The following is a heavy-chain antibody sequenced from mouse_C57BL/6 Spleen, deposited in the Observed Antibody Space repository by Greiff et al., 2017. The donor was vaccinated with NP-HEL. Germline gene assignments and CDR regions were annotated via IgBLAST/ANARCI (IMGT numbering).Heavy chain of an antibody. D-gene: IGHD3-3*01. CDR1: GYTFTSYW. J-gene: IGHJ2*01. CDR3: ARRGGDVDY. CDR2: IDPSDSYT. V-gene: IGHV1-50*01. Sequence: VQLQQSGAELVKPGASVKLSCKASGYTFTSYWMQWVKQRPGQGLEWIGEIDPSDSYTNYNQKFKGKATLTVDTSSSTAYMQLSSLTSEDSAVYYCARRGGDVDYWGQGTTLTVSS.